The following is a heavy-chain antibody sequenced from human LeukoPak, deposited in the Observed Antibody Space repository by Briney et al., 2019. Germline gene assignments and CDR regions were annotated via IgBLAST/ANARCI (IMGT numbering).Heavy chain of an antibody. Sequence: GGSLRLSCAASGFTFSSYGMHRVRQAPGKGLEWVAVISYDGSNKYYADSVKGRFTISRDNSKNTLYLQMNSLRAEDTAVYYCAKEGPGYDFWSGYYFDYWGQGTLVTVSS. V-gene: IGHV3-30*18. CDR2: ISYDGSNK. D-gene: IGHD3-3*01. CDR1: GFTFSSYG. CDR3: AKEGPGYDFWSGYYFDY. J-gene: IGHJ4*02.